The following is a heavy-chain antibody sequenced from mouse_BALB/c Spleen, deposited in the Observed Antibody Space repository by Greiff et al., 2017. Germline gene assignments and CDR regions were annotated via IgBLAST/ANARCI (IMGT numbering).Heavy chain of an antibody. CDR2: IYPGGGDT. CDR3: ASRRYYAMDY. V-gene: IGHV1-87*01. J-gene: IGHJ4*01. Sequence: VKLMESGAELARPGASVKLSCKASGYTFTSYWMQWVKQRPGQGLEWIGAIYPGGGDTRYTQKFKGKATLTADKSSSTAYMQLSSLASEDSAVYYCASRRYYAMDYWGQGTSVTVSS. CDR1: GYTFTSYW.